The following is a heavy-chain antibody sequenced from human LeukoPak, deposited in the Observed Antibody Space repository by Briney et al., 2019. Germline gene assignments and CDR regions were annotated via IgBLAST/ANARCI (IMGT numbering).Heavy chain of an antibody. CDR3: ARVKSRRWYGPFDY. Sequence: GESLKISCKGSGYSFTSYWNGWGRQMPGKGLEWSGIIYPGDSDTRYSPSFQGQVAISADKSIRTAYLQWSRLKASDTAMYYCARVKSRRWYGPFDYCGEGSLVTVSS. D-gene: IGHD6-13*01. CDR1: GYSFTSYW. J-gene: IGHJ4*02. CDR2: IYPGDSDT. V-gene: IGHV5-51*01.